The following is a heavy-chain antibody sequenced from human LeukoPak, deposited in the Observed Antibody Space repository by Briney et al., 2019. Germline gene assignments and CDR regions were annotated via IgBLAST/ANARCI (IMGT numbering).Heavy chain of an antibody. CDR1: GFTFSSYG. CDR3: AKVLSVVVNCFGY. J-gene: IGHJ4*02. CDR2: ISGSGGST. Sequence: PGGSLRLSCAASGFTFSSYGMSWVRQAPGKGLEWVSAISGSGGSTYYADSVKGRFTISRDNSKNTLYLQMNSLRAEDTAVYYCAKVLSVVVNCFGYWGQGTLVTVSS. D-gene: IGHD3-22*01. V-gene: IGHV3-23*01.